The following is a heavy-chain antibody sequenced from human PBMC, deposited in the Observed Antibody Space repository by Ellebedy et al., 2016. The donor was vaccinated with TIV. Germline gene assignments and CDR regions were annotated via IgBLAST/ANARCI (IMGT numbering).Heavy chain of an antibody. CDR2: IYPGDSDT. V-gene: IGHV5-51*01. Sequence: KVSCKGSGYSFTSYWIGWVRQMPGKGLEWMGIIYPGDSDTRYSPSFQGQVTISADKSISTAYLQWSSLKASDTAMYYCARLGDRVFGVVIHRFLGGGMDVWGQGTTVTVSS. D-gene: IGHD3-3*01. J-gene: IGHJ6*02. CDR1: GYSFTSYW. CDR3: ARLGDRVFGVVIHRFLGGGMDV.